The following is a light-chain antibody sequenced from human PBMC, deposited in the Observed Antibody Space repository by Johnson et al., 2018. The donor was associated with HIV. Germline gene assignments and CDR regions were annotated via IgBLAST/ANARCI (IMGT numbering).Light chain of an antibody. J-gene: IGLJ1*01. CDR2: ENN. CDR1: SSNIGSNS. CDR3: GAWDSGLTAGV. V-gene: IGLV1-51*02. Sequence: HSVLTQPPSVSAAPGQKVTISCSGRSSNIGSNSVSWYQQLPGTAPKLLIYENNKRPSGIPDRFSGSRSGTSATLGITGLQTGDEADYYCGAWDSGLTAGVFGTGTKVTVL.